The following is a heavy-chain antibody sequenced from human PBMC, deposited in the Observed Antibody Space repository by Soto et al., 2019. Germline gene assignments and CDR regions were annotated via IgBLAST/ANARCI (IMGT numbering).Heavy chain of an antibody. CDR3: ARLLYGLGSWFDP. J-gene: IGHJ5*02. CDR2: IYYSGST. Sequence: QVQLQESGPGLVKPSETLSLTSTVSGGSISSYYWSWIRQPPGKGLEWIGYIYYSGSTNYNPSLKSRVTISVDTSKNQFSLKLSSVTAADTAVYYCARLLYGLGSWFDPWGQGTLVTVSS. V-gene: IGHV4-59*08. CDR1: GGSISSYY. D-gene: IGHD3-10*01.